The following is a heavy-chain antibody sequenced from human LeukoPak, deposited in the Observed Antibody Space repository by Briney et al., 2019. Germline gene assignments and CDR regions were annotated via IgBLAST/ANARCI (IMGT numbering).Heavy chain of an antibody. Sequence: GGSLRLSCAASGFTFSSYAMSWVRQAPGKGLEWVSTISNSGGTTYNADSVEGRFTISRDNSKNTLYLQMNSLRAEDTAVYYCAKEVDYYDGWGQGTLVTVSS. J-gene: IGHJ4*02. CDR3: AKEVDYYDG. V-gene: IGHV3-23*01. CDR1: GFTFSSYA. CDR2: ISNSGGTT.